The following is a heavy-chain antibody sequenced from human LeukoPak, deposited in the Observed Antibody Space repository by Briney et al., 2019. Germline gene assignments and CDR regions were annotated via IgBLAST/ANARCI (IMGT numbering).Heavy chain of an antibody. V-gene: IGHV3-64*01. D-gene: IGHD4-23*01. CDR1: GFIFSTYA. J-gene: IGHJ3*02. CDR3: ARVKVSGGFDI. CDR2: ISRNGGNA. Sequence: GGSLRLSCAASGFIFSTYAMHWVRQAPGKGLEFVSAISRNGGNAYYANSVEGRFTISRDNSKNTLYLQMGSLRADDMAVYYCARVKVSGGFDIWGQGTMVTVSS.